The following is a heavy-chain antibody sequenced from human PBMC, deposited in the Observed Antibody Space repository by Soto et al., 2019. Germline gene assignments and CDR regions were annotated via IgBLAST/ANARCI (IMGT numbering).Heavy chain of an antibody. CDR2: IYYSGST. CDR1: GGSFSSSSYY. CDR3: ARHWITMVRGVCHFDY. Sequence: ASETLSLTCTVSGGSFSSSSYYWGWISQPPGKGLEWIGSIYYSGSTYYNPSLKSRVTMSVDPSKNQFSLKLISVTAADTAVYYCARHWITMVRGVCHFDYWGQGTLVTAPQ. D-gene: IGHD3-10*01. V-gene: IGHV4-39*01. J-gene: IGHJ4*02.